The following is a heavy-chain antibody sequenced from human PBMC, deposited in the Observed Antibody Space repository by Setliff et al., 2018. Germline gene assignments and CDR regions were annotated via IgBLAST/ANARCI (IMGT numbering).Heavy chain of an antibody. J-gene: IGHJ4*02. V-gene: IGHV4-59*11. CDR1: GGSISSHY. CDR3: ARPYYYDSSGYYYDY. Sequence: SETLSLTCTVSGGSISSHYWSWIRQPPGKGLEWIGYIYYSGSTNYNPSLKSRVTISVDTSKNQFSLKLSSVTAADTAVYYCARPYYYDSSGYYYDYWGQGTLVTV. CDR2: IYYSGST. D-gene: IGHD3-22*01.